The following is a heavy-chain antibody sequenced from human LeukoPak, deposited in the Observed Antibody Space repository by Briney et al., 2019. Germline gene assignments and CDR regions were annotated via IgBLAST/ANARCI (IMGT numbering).Heavy chain of an antibody. V-gene: IGHV1-69*04. Sequence: SVKVSCKASGGTFSSYAISWVRQAPGQGLEWMGRIIPILGIANYAQKFQGRVTITADKSTSTAYMELSSLRSEDTAVYYCASSPDSIVATETGSYYYGMDVWGQGTTVTVSS. D-gene: IGHD5-12*01. J-gene: IGHJ6*02. CDR2: IIPILGIA. CDR3: ASSPDSIVATETGSYYYGMDV. CDR1: GGTFSSYA.